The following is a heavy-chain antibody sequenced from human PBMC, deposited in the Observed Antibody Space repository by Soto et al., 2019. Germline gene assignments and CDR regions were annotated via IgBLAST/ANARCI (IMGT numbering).Heavy chain of an antibody. CDR2: INTDGSYT. V-gene: IGHV3-74*01. D-gene: IGHD5-12*01. CDR3: AGLGSSGYVRT. CDR1: GFTFNGYW. J-gene: IGHJ5*02. Sequence: EVQLVESGGGVAQPGGTLRLSCVAAGFTFNGYWMHWVRQSPAKGLVWVSRINTDGSYTNYADSVKGRFTISRDNAKNTLLLQMNSLRAEDTALYYCAGLGSSGYVRTWGQGTLVTVSS.